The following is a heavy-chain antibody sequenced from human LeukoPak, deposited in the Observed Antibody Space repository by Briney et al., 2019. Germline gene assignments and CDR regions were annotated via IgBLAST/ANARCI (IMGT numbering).Heavy chain of an antibody. D-gene: IGHD1-1*01. CDR1: GGSINSFY. V-gene: IGHV4-4*07. J-gene: IGHJ4*02. CDR2: IYSSGST. CDR3: ARDWKGPNDY. Sequence: SETLSLTCTVSGGSINSFYWTWIRQPAGKGLEWIGRIYSSGSTNFNPSLKSRVTMSVDTSKNQFSLKLSSVTAADTAVYYCARDWKGPNDYWGQGTLVTVSS.